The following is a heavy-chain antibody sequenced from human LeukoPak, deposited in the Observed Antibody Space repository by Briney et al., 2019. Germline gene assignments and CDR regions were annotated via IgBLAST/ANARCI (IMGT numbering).Heavy chain of an antibody. V-gene: IGHV3-73*01. CDR3: TRQIYCSGGSCFEDY. J-gene: IGHJ4*02. CDR2: IRSKANSYAT. Sequence: PGGSLKLSCAASGFTFSGSAMHWVRQASGKGLEWVGRIRSKANSYATAYAASVKGRFTISRDESKNTAYLQMNSLKTEDTAVYYCTRQIYCSGGSCFEDYWGQGTLVTVSS. CDR1: GFTFSGSA. D-gene: IGHD2-15*01.